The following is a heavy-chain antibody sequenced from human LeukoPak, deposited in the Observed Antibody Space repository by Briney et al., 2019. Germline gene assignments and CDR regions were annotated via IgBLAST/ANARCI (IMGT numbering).Heavy chain of an antibody. D-gene: IGHD6-6*01. J-gene: IGHJ4*02. V-gene: IGHV3-11*01. CDR1: GFTFSDYY. CDR2: ISSSGSTI. Sequence: GGSLRLSCAASGFTFSDYYMSWIRQAPGKGLEWVSYISSSGSTIYYADSVKGRFTISRDNSKNTLYLQMNSLRAEDTAVYYCAKGIEYSSASGNYFDYWGQGTLVTVSS. CDR3: AKGIEYSSASGNYFDY.